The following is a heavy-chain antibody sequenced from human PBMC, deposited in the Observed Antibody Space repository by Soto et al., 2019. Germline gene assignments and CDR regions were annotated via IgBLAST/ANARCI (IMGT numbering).Heavy chain of an antibody. J-gene: IGHJ4*02. CDR2: VNPTGGST. CDR3: ARHLAAGDS. V-gene: IGHV1-46*03. CDR1: GYTFTSYY. D-gene: IGHD6-25*01. Sequence: GSSVKVSCKASGYTFTSYYIHWVRQAPGQGLEWMAIVNPTGGSTNYAQKFQGRITVTFDTSTSTVFMELNSLRYEDTAVYYCARHLAAGDSWGQGTLVTVS.